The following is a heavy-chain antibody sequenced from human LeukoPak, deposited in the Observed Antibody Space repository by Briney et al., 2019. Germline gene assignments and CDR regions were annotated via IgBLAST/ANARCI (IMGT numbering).Heavy chain of an antibody. D-gene: IGHD3-22*01. CDR1: GFTFSSYG. J-gene: IGHJ4*02. CDR2: IWYDGSNK. Sequence: QPGGSLRLSCAASGFTFSSYGMHWVRQAPGKGLEWVAVIWYDGSNKYYADSVKGRFTISRDNSKNTLYLQMNSLRAEDTAVYYCAKDMIVERYYFDYWGQGTLVTVSS. CDR3: AKDMIVERYYFDY. V-gene: IGHV3-30*02.